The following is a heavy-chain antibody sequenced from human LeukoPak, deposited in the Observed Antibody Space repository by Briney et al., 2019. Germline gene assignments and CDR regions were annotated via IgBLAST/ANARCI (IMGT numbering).Heavy chain of an antibody. CDR2: IIPIFGTA. CDR1: GGTFSSYA. J-gene: IGHJ4*02. CDR3: ASLSRSSSSYNY. D-gene: IGHD6-6*01. Sequence: SVKVSFKASGGTFSSYAISWVRQAPGQGLEWVGGIIPIFGTANYAQKFQGRVTITADESTSTAYMELSSLRSEDTAVYYCASLSRSSSSYNYWGQGTLVTVSS. V-gene: IGHV1-69*13.